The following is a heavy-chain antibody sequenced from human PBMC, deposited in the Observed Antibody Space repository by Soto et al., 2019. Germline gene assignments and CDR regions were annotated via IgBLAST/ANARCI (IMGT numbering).Heavy chain of an antibody. D-gene: IGHD6-19*01. Sequence: EVQLEETGGGLVQPGGSLRLSCAASGFTVNSNHMSWVRQAPGKGLEWVSLIYSAGRTHYADSVKGRFTVSRDNSENRLFLQMNNLRFGDTSVYYGPRDYLGSCWPRIGFDVWGLGTMVTVS. V-gene: IGHV3-53*02. CDR3: PRDYLGSCWPRIGFDV. CDR1: GFTVNSNH. CDR2: IYSAGRT. J-gene: IGHJ3*01.